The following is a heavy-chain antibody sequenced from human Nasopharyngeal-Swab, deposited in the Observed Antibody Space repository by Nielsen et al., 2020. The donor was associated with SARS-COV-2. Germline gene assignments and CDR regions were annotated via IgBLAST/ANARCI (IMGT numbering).Heavy chain of an antibody. CDR1: GFSFSTYG. Sequence: GGPLRPSCAAPGFSFSTYGMHWVAQAPGKGLQWVASIWFDGTRKYYADSIKGRHTISRDTSKNTLYLQMNSLRVDDTAVYYCARDRSRYDIWSGYRTSYYFDLWGQGTMVSVSS. V-gene: IGHV3-33*01. J-gene: IGHJ4*02. D-gene: IGHD3-3*01. CDR2: IWFDGTRK. CDR3: ARDRSRYDIWSGYRTSYYFDL.